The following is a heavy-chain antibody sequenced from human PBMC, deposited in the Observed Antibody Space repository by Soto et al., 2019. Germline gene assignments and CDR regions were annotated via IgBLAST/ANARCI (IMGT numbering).Heavy chain of an antibody. D-gene: IGHD2-15*01. CDR1: GGSISSGDYY. V-gene: IGHV4-30-4*01. CDR3: VRDVGYCSGGSCYSRNWVDP. CDR2: IYYTGST. J-gene: IGHJ5*02. Sequence: QVQLQESGPGLVKPSQTLSLTCTVSGGSISSGDYYWSWIRQSPGKGLEWIGYIYYTGSTYYNPSLKSRVTISVDTSKNQFSLKLNSVTAADTAVYYCVRDVGYCSGGSCYSRNWVDPWGQGTLVTVSS.